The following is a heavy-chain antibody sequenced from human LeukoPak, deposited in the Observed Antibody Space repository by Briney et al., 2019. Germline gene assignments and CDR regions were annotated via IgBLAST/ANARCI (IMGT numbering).Heavy chain of an antibody. J-gene: IGHJ4*02. CDR3: ARHGSYCFDS. CDR1: GGSFSISY. V-gene: IGHV4-34*01. CDR2: IYHSGGA. D-gene: IGHD3-10*01. Sequence: QVQLQESGPGLVKPSETLSLTCGVSGGSFSISYWSWIRQPPGKGLEWIGQIYHSGGANYNPSLRSRVTISIDTSKNQLSLRLSSVTAADTAVYYCARHGSYCFDSWGQGTLVTVSS.